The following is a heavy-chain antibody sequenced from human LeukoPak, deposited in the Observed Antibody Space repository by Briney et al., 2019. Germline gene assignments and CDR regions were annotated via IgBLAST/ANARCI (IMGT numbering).Heavy chain of an antibody. CDR1: GYTFINYG. D-gene: IGHD6-13*01. Sequence: SVKVSCKASGYTFINYGITWVRQAPGQGLEWMGWIGSYNGNTNYAQKFQGRVTMTTDTSTSTAYMELKSLRSDDTAVYHCARDGFSSSWAYYFDFWGQGTLVTVSS. CDR2: IGSYNGNT. V-gene: IGHV1-18*01. J-gene: IGHJ4*02. CDR3: ARDGFSSSWAYYFDF.